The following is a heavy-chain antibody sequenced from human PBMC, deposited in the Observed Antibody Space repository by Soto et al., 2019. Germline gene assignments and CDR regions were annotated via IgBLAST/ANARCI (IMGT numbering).Heavy chain of an antibody. CDR1: GYSSTSYW. CDR3: ARLFPPEGVVAARINWFDP. V-gene: IGHV5-10-1*01. D-gene: IGHD2-15*01. Sequence: PXDSLTISGKGSGYSSTSYWISWVRQMRGKGLEWMGRIDPSDSYTNYSPSFQGHVTISADKSISTAYLQWSSLKASDTAMYYCARLFPPEGVVAARINWFDPWGQGTLVTVSS. CDR2: IDPSDSYT. J-gene: IGHJ5*02.